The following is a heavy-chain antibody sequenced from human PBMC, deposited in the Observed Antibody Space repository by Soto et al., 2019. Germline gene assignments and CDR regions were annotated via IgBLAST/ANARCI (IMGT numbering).Heavy chain of an antibody. CDR2: IIPIFGTA. Sequence: QVQLVQSGAEVKKPGSSVKVSCKASGGTFSSYAISWVRQAPGQGLEWMGGIIPIFGTANYAQKFQGRVTITADESTSTAYMERSSLRSEDTAVYYCARVILRFLEWSKYYGMDVWGQGTTVTVSS. D-gene: IGHD3-3*01. J-gene: IGHJ6*02. CDR3: ARVILRFLEWSKYYGMDV. CDR1: GGTFSSYA. V-gene: IGHV1-69*01.